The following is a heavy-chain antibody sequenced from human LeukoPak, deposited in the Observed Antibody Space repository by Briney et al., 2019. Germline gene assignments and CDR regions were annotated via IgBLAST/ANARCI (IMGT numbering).Heavy chain of an antibody. CDR1: GGSFSDYY. D-gene: IGHD6-13*01. J-gene: IGHJ6*02. Sequence: PSETLSLTCAVYGGSFSDYYWSWIRQPPGKGLEWIGEINHGGSTNYNPSLKSRVTISVDTSKNQFSLKLRSVTAADTAVYYCARGWGQQQRYYYGMDVWGQGTTVTVSS. V-gene: IGHV4-34*01. CDR2: INHGGST. CDR3: ARGWGQQQRYYYGMDV.